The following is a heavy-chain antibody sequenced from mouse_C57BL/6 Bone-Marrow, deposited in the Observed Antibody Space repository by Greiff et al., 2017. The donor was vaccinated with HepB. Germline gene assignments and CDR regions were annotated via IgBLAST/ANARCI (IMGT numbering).Heavy chain of an antibody. Sequence: VQLQQSGAELVRPGASVKLSCTASGFNIKDDYMHWVKQRPEQGLEWIGWLDPENGDTEYASKFQGKATITADTSTNAAYRQLSSLTSEDTAVYYCTTLGSNGTIYYAMDYWGQGTSVTVSS. D-gene: IGHD2-5*01. CDR2: LDPENGDT. J-gene: IGHJ4*01. V-gene: IGHV14-4*01. CDR1: GFNIKDDY. CDR3: TTLGSNGTIYYAMDY.